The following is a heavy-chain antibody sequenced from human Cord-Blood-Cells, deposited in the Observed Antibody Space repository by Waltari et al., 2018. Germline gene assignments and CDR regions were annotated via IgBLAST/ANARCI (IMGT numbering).Heavy chain of an antibody. Sequence: EVQLVESGGGLIQPGGSLRLSCAASGFTVSSNYMSWVRQAPGKGLEWVSVIYGGGSTYYADSVKGRFTISRDNSENTLYLKMNSLRAEDTAVYYCARDVGPPDCSGGSCYSDYWGQGTLVTVSS. CDR2: IYGGGST. J-gene: IGHJ4*02. D-gene: IGHD2-15*01. CDR1: GFTVSSNY. V-gene: IGHV3-53*01. CDR3: ARDVGPPDCSGGSCYSDY.